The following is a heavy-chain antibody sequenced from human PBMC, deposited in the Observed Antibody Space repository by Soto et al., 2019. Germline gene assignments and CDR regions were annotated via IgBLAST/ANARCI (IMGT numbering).Heavy chain of an antibody. V-gene: IGHV1-18*01. J-gene: IGHJ3*02. CDR3: ARRGPYSSSPLSNAFDI. Sequence: ASVKVSCKASGYTFTSSGISWVRQAPGQGLEWMGWTSVYNGNTNYAQKLQGRVTMTTDTSTNTAYMDLRSLRSDDTAVYYCARRGPYSSSPLSNAFDIWGQGTMVTVSS. D-gene: IGHD6-6*01. CDR2: TSVYNGNT. CDR1: GYTFTSSG.